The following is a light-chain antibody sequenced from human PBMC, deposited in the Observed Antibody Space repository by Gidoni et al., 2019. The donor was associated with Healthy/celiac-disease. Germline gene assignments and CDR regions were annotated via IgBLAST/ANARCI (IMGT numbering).Light chain of an antibody. CDR3: QSYDSSLSGWV. CDR1: SSTIGAGYD. V-gene: IGLV1-40*01. CDR2: GNS. Sequence: QSVLPQPPSVSGAPGQRVTISCTGSSSTIGAGYDVHWYQQLPGTAPKLLIYGNSNRPSGVPDRFSGSKSGTSASLAITGLQAEDEADYYCQSYDSSLSGWVFGTGTKVTVL. J-gene: IGLJ1*01.